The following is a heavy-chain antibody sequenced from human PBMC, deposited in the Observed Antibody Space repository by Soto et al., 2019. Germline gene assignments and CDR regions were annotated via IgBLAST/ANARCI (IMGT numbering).Heavy chain of an antibody. D-gene: IGHD2-21*02. J-gene: IGHJ6*02. CDR3: ARAGPQELVVTRKLYYYYGMDV. Sequence: ASVKVSCKASGYTFTSYGISWVRQAPGQGLEWMGWISAYNGNTNYAQRLQGRVTMTTDTSTSTAYMELRSLRSDDTAVYYCARAGPQELVVTRKLYYYYGMDVWG. V-gene: IGHV1-18*01. CDR1: GYTFTSYG. CDR2: ISAYNGNT.